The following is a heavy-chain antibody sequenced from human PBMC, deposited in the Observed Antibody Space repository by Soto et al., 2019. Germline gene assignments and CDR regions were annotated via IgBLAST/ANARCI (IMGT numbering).Heavy chain of an antibody. J-gene: IGHJ3*02. CDR3: ARVANNAFDI. Sequence: PGGSLRLSCAASGFTFNTYGMHWVRQAPGKGLEWVSFISSSSSYIYYSDSVKGRFTISRDNAKNSLSLQMNGLRAEDTALYYCARVANNAFDIWGQGTMVTVSS. CDR2: ISSSSSYI. CDR1: GFTFNTYG. D-gene: IGHD5-12*01. V-gene: IGHV3-21*01.